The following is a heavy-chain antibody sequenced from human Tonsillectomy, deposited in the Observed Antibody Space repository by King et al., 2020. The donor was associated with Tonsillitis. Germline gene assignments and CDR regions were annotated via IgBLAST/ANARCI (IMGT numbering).Heavy chain of an antibody. D-gene: IGHD6-19*01. Sequence: VQLQESGPGLVKPSQTLSLTCTVSGGSISSGSYYWSWIRQPAGKGLEWIGRIYTSGSTNYNPSLKSRVTISVDTSKNQFSLKLSSVTAADTAVYYCASLGDSSGWYAFDYWGQGTLVTVSS. J-gene: IGHJ4*02. CDR3: ASLGDSSGWYAFDY. V-gene: IGHV4-61*02. CDR2: IYTSGST. CDR1: GGSISSGSYY.